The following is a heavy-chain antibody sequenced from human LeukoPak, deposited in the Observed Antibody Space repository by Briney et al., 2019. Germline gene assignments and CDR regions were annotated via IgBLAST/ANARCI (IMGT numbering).Heavy chain of an antibody. CDR1: GFTFSSYD. D-gene: IGHD2-8*02. CDR2: IGTAGDT. J-gene: IGHJ3*02. CDR3: ARAGGLGRNLGVSDAFDI. Sequence: GGSLRLSCAASGFTFSSYDMHWVRQATGKGLEWVSAIGTAGDTYYPGSVKGRFTISRVNAKNSLYLQMNSLRAGDTAVYYCARAGGLGRNLGVSDAFDIWGQGTMVTVSS. V-gene: IGHV3-13*01.